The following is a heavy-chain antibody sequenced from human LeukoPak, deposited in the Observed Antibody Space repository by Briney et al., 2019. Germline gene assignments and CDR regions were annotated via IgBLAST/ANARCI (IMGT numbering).Heavy chain of an antibody. CDR1: GFTFSRYE. CDR2: ISRSGDTI. Sequence: PGGSLRLSCAASGFTFSRYEMNWVRQAPGKGLEWVSYISRSGDTIYFADSVKGRFTISRDNAKNSLYLQMNSLRDEDTAVYYCARDAMYAFDIWAQGTMVTVSS. V-gene: IGHV3-48*03. D-gene: IGHD2-2*01. CDR3: ARDAMYAFDI. J-gene: IGHJ3*02.